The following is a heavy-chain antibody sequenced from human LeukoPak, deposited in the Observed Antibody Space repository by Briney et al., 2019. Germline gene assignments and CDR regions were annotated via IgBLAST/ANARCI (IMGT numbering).Heavy chain of an antibody. CDR3: AKDWLGYCSSTSCAYFDY. CDR1: GFTFSSYA. Sequence: GGSLRLSCAASGFTFSSYAMSWVRQAPGKGLEWVSAIGGSGDSTYYADSVKGRFTISRDNSKNTLYLQMNSLRAEDTAVYYCAKDWLGYCSSTSCAYFDYWGQGTLVTVSS. D-gene: IGHD2-2*01. V-gene: IGHV3-23*01. CDR2: IGGSGDST. J-gene: IGHJ4*02.